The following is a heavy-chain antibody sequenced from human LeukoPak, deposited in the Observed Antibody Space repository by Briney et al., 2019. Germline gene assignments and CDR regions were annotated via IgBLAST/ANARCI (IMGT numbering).Heavy chain of an antibody. CDR1: GSRFTSYW. D-gene: IGHD3-22*01. J-gene: IGHJ4*02. Sequence: GASLKISCKGSGSRFTSYWIGWVRQMPGKGLEWMGIIYPGDSDTRYSPSFQGQVTISADKSISTAYLQWSSLKASDTAMYYCARLHLFYDSSGYYFDYWGQGTLVTVSS. CDR2: IYPGDSDT. CDR3: ARLHLFYDSSGYYFDY. V-gene: IGHV5-51*01.